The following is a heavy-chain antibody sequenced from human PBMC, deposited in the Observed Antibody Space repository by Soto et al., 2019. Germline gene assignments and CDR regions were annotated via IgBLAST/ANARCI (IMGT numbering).Heavy chain of an antibody. V-gene: IGHV4-30-4*01. D-gene: IGHD4-17*01. CDR3: AREVIPLTTDWYFDL. Sequence: QLQLRESGPGLVKPSETLSLTCTVSGGSISGGVGGLYYWSWIRQPPGKGLEWIGYIYDSGSTYSNPSLKTRVSISVDPSKNQFSLRLSSVTAADTAVYYCAREVIPLTTDWYFDLWCRGTLVTVSS. J-gene: IGHJ2*01. CDR1: GGSISGGVGGLYY. CDR2: IYDSGST.